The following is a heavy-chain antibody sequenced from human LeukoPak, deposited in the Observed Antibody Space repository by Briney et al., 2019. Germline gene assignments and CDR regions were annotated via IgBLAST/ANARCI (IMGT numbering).Heavy chain of an antibody. CDR1: GFTVSSNY. CDR3: ARFGNYAYYYGMDV. V-gene: IGHV3-53*01. CDR2: IYSGGST. D-gene: IGHD4-11*01. Sequence: GGSLRLSCAASGFTVSSNYMSWVRQAPGKGLEWVSVIYSGGSTYYADSVKGRLTISRANSKTTLYLQMNRLRAEDTAVYYCARFGNYAYYYGMDVWGQGTTVTVSS. J-gene: IGHJ6*02.